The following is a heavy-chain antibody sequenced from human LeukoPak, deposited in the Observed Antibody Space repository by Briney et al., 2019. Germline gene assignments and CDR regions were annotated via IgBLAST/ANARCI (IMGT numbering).Heavy chain of an antibody. D-gene: IGHD3-22*01. CDR2: IYSSGST. CDR3: ARSRDRSGYRNNWSTP. V-gene: IGHV4-59*07. Sequence: KPSDTLSLTCTVSDDSISSYYWSWIRQPPGKGLEWIGYIYSSGSTNYNPSLKSRVTMSVDTSKNQFSLKLNSVTAADTAVYYCARSRDRSGYRNNWSTPGAKGPWSPSPQ. CDR1: DDSISSYY. J-gene: IGHJ5*01.